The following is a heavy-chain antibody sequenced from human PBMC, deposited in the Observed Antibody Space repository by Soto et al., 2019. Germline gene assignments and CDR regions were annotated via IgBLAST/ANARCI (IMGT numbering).Heavy chain of an antibody. CDR3: ARDPINYDFWSRADRTGSMDV. J-gene: IGHJ6*01. CDR2: ISSSSSST. CDR1: GFTFSGYY. D-gene: IGHD3-3*01. V-gene: IGHV3-11*05. Sequence: PGGSLRLSCAASGFTFSGYYMSWIRQAPGKGLEWGSYISSSSSSTNYADSVKGRFTISSDNAKNSLYLPMDSRSAEDTAVYYCARDPINYDFWSRADRTGSMDVWRQGTTDTDSS.